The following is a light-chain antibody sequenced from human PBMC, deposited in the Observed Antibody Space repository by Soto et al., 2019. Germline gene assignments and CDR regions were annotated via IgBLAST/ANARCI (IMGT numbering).Light chain of an antibody. CDR2: GNN. J-gene: IGLJ1*01. CDR3: QSFDSSLSALYV. CDR1: GATSD. V-gene: IGLV1-40*01. Sequence: QSVLTQPPSVSGAPGQRVTISCIGATSDVHWYQHLPGTAPKLLIYGNNNRPSGVPDRFSGSKSGTSASLAITGLQAADEADYYCQSFDSSLSALYVFGTGTKVTVL.